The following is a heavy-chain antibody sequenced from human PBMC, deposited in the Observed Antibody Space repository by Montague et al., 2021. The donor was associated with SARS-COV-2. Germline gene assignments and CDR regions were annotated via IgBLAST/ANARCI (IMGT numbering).Heavy chain of an antibody. CDR3: AREDPSFDAFDI. J-gene: IGHJ3*02. Sequence: FRRLSCAASGFPFSSYAMHWVRQAPGKGLEWVAVISYDGSNKYYADSVKGRFTISRDNSKNTLYLQMNSLRAEDTAVYYCAREDPSFDAFDIWGQGTMVTVSS. CDR1: GFPFSSYA. CDR2: ISYDGSNK. V-gene: IGHV3-30-3*01.